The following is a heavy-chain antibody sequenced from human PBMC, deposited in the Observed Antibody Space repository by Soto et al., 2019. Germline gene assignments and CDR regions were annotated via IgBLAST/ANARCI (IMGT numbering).Heavy chain of an antibody. J-gene: IGHJ4*02. CDR3: ARDNGFFDY. CDR1: GFTFSNYW. CDR2: IKSDGSST. Sequence: EVQLVESGGGLVKPGGSLRLSCTASGFTFSNYWMHWVRQGPGKGLVWVSHIKSDGSSTSYADSVKGRFAISRDNAKNTLYLQMDSLRAEDTAVYYCARDNGFFDYWGQGTLVTVSS. V-gene: IGHV3-74*01.